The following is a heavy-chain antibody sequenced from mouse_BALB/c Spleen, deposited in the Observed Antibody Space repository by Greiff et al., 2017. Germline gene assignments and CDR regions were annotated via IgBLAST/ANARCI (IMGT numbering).Heavy chain of an antibody. V-gene: IGHV5-6-5*01. D-gene: IGHD2-14*01. CDR3: ARGYRYHYFDY. J-gene: IGHJ2*01. CDR2: ISSGGST. CDR1: GFTFSSYA. Sequence: EVKVEESGGGLVKPGGSLKLSCAASGFTFSSYAMSWVRQTPEKRLEWVASISSGGSTYYPDSVKGRFTISRDNARNILYLQMSSLRSEDTAMYYCARGYRYHYFDYWGQGTTLTVSS.